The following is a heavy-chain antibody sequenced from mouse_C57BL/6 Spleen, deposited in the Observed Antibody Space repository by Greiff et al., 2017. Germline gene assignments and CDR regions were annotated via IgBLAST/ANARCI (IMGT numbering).Heavy chain of an antibody. CDR2: ISYDGSN. D-gene: IGHD2-3*01. CDR1: GYSITSGYY. CDR3: ARREDVGFCY. Sequence: EVQVVESGPGLVKPSQSLSLTCSVTGYSITSGYYWNWIRQFPGNKLEWKGYISYDGSNNYNPSLKNRISITPDTSKNQFFLKLNSVTTEDTATYYCARREDVGFCYWGQGTTLTVSS. J-gene: IGHJ2*01. V-gene: IGHV3-6*01.